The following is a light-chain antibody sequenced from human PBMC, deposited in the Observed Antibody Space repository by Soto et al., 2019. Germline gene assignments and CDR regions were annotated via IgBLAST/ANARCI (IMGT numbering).Light chain of an antibody. CDR2: GAS. CDR3: QQYGSSPRT. Sequence: DIVLAQSPVTLSLSPGERATLSFRASQSVSSSYLAWYQQKPGQAPRLLIYGASSRATGIPDRFSGSGSGTDFTLTISRLEPEDFAVYYCQQYGSSPRTFGQGTKVDIK. V-gene: IGKV3-20*01. J-gene: IGKJ1*01. CDR1: QSVSSSY.